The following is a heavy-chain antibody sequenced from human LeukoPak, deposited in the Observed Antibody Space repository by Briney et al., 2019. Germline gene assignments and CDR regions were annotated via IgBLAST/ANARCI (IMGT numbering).Heavy chain of an antibody. J-gene: IGHJ4*02. Sequence: PGGSLRLSCAASGFTFSSYGMHWVRQAPGKGLEWVALIWYDGSNKYYADSVKGRFTISRDNSKNTLFLDMNSLRAEDTALYYCAKTSGSSCYGGSDYWGQGTLVTVSS. V-gene: IGHV3-33*06. CDR2: IWYDGSNK. D-gene: IGHD3-22*01. CDR3: AKTSGSSCYGGSDY. CDR1: GFTFSSYG.